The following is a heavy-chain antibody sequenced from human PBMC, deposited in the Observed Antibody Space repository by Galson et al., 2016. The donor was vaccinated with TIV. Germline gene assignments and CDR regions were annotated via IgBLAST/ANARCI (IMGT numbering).Heavy chain of an antibody. CDR3: ARDRGGARTGVYDY. CDR1: SDGYH. V-gene: IGHV4-61*10. D-gene: IGHD3/OR15-3a*01. J-gene: IGHJ4*02. CDR2: IYSSGNT. Sequence: SDGYHWSWIRQSAGKEPEWIGYIYSSGNTNYKPSLQSRVTMSLDTSKNQFSLRLNSVTAADTAVYYCARDRGGARTGVYDYWGQGTLVTVSS.